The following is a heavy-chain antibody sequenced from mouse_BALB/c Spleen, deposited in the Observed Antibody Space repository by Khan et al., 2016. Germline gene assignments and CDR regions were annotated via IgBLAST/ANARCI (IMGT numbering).Heavy chain of an antibody. J-gene: IGHJ3*01. CDR1: GYTFTDYS. V-gene: IGHV9-2-1*01. D-gene: IGHD1-2*01. Sequence: QIQLVQSGPELKKPGETVKISCKASGYTFTDYSMHWVKQAPGKGLKWMGWINTETGEPTSADDFKGRFAFSLETSASTAYLQINNLKNEDTATYFCALITTAFAYWGQGTLVTVSA. CDR2: INTETGEP. CDR3: ALITTAFAY.